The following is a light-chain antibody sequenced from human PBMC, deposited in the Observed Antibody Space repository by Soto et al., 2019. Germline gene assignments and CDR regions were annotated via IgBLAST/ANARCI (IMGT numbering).Light chain of an antibody. CDR3: NSYAANTLV. J-gene: IGLJ3*02. CDR2: DVS. Sequence: QSALTQPASVSGSPGQSISISCSGTSTDVGSYNFVSWFQQRPGKVPRLILYDVSNRPSGVSNRFSGFKSGDTASLTISGLQPDDEADYYCNSYAANTLVFGGGSKLTVL. CDR1: STDVGSYNF. V-gene: IGLV2-14*01.